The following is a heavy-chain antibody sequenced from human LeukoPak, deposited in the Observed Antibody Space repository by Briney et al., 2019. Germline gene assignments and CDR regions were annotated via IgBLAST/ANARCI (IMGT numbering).Heavy chain of an antibody. CDR1: GYSFTTFW. D-gene: IGHD5-18*01. CDR2: IYPGDSDT. Sequence: PGESLKISCKGSGYSFTTFWIGWVRQMPGKGLEWMGIIYPGDSDTRYSPSFQGQVTISADKSTNTVYLQWNSLKASDTAMYFCVAVDTSMAFDYWGQGTLVTVSS. V-gene: IGHV5-51*01. J-gene: IGHJ4*02. CDR3: VAVDTSMAFDY.